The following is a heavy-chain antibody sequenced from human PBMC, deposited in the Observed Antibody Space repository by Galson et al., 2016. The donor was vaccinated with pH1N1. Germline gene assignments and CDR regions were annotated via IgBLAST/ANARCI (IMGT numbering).Heavy chain of an antibody. D-gene: IGHD3-10*01. CDR1: GFAFNYFA. J-gene: IGHJ5*02. V-gene: IGHV3-23*01. CDR2: INGRGSST. Sequence: SLRLSCAASGFAFNYFAMTWVRQAPGKGLVWVSSINGRGSSTYYADSVKGRFTISRDNSRSTLYLQLSALTVDDTAVYYCAKEGRWYGGNGFDPWGQGTLVTVSS. CDR3: AKEGRWYGGNGFDP.